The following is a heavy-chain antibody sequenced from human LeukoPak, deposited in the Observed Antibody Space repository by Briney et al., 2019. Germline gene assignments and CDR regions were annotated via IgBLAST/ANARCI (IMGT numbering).Heavy chain of an antibody. Sequence: SETLSLTCAVYGGSFCGYYWSWIRQPPGKGLEWIGEINHSGSTNYNPSLKSRVTISVDTSKNQFSLKLSSVTAADTAMYFCVREEMPGEFDYWGQGTLVTVSS. D-gene: IGHD7-27*01. V-gene: IGHV4-34*01. J-gene: IGHJ4*02. CDR1: GGSFCGYY. CDR2: INHSGST. CDR3: VREEMPGEFDY.